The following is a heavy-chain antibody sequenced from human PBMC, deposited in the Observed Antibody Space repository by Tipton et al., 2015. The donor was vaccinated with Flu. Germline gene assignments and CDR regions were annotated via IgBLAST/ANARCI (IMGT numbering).Heavy chain of an antibody. J-gene: IGHJ5*02. V-gene: IGHV4-31*03. CDR2: IYYIGNT. Sequence: LRLSCSVSGGSIRSGGYYWSWIRQHPGKGLEWIGYIYYIGNTYYNPSLKSRLSMSVDTSKNQFSLKLTSVTAADTAVYYCARTRLESWFDPWGQGLLVTVSS. D-gene: IGHD5-12*01. CDR3: ARTRLESWFDP. CDR1: GGSIRSGGYY.